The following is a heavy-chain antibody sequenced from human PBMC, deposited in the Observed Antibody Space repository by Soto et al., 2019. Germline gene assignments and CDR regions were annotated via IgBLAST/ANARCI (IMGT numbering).Heavy chain of an antibody. J-gene: IGHJ3*02. CDR2: IFYSGST. Sequence: QVQLQESGPGLVKPSQTLSLTCTVSGGSISSGGYYWSWIRQPPGKGLEWIGYIFYSGSTYYNPSLKSRVTISVDTSKHQFSLQLSSVTAADTAVYYCARYDNSGSHGVDIWGQGTMVTVSS. V-gene: IGHV4-31*03. CDR1: GGSISSGGYY. CDR3: ARYDNSGSHGVDI. D-gene: IGHD3-22*01.